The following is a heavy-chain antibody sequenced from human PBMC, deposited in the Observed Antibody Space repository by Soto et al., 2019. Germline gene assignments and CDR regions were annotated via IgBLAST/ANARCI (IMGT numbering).Heavy chain of an antibody. CDR2: SSFDGSWR. CDR3: ARETNCGKYFDL. Sequence: ESGGGVVQPGRCLRLSCAASQFTFSTYAMHWLRQAPGKGLFWVASSSFDGSWRNYAGSVKGRFTISRDNSRNTLYLEMNSLRGDDTATYYCARETNCGKYFDLWGRGTLVRVSS. V-gene: IGHV3-30*16. D-gene: IGHD2-21*01. J-gene: IGHJ2*01. CDR1: QFTFSTYA.